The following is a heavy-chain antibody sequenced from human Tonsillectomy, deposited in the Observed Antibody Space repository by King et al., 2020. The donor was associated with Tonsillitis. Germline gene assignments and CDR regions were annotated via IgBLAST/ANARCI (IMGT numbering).Heavy chain of an antibody. CDR1: GGSISSSSYF. CDR3: ARRATGIVVVPATRDAFDI. J-gene: IGHJ3*02. V-gene: IGHV4-39*01. CDR2: IYYSGST. D-gene: IGHD2-2*01. Sequence: LQLQESGPGLVKPSETLSLTCKVSGGSISSSSYFWDWIRQPPGKGLEWIGSIYYSGSTYYNPSLKSRVTISVDTSKNQFSLQRSSLTPADTAVYYCARRATGIVVVPATRDAFDIWGQGTMVTVSS.